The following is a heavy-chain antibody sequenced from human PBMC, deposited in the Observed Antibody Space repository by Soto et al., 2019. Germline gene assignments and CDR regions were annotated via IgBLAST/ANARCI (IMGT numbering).Heavy chain of an antibody. V-gene: IGHV3-11*05. Sequence: QVQLVESGGGLVKPGGSLRLSCAASGFTFSDYYMSWIRQAPGKGLEWVSYINSSSSYTNYADSVKGRFTISRDNAKNSLYLQMNSLRAEDTAVYYCARTIAAAGGRRDFDLWGRGTLVTVSS. D-gene: IGHD6-13*01. J-gene: IGHJ2*01. CDR2: INSSSSYT. CDR1: GFTFSDYY. CDR3: ARTIAAAGGRRDFDL.